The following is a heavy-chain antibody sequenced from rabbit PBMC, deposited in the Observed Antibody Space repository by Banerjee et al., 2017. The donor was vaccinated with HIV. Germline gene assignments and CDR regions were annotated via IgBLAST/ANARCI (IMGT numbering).Heavy chain of an antibody. V-gene: IGHV1S45*01. CDR2: INAITGKA. CDR1: GFSFSDKAV. Sequence: QEQLLESGGGLVKPEGSLKVSCTASGFSFSDKAVMCWVRQAPGKGLEWIACINAITGKAVYANWAKGRFTISKTSSTTVTLQMTSLPVADTATYFYARAGEGGDGYLNLWGPGTLVTVS. CDR3: ARAGEGGDGYLNL. J-gene: IGHJ4*01. D-gene: IGHD5-1*01.